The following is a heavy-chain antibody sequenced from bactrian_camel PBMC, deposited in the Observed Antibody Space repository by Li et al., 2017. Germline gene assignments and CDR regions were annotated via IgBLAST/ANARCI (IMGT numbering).Heavy chain of an antibody. V-gene: IGHV3S40*01. J-gene: IGHJ4*01. Sequence: GSLRLSCAASGVTFSYYALNWVRQAPGKGLEWVSRISSESVNTYYADSVKGRFTISRDNAKNTVYLQLNSLKTEDTAMYYCVQKVDYSGAYYYAYWGQGTQVTVS. CDR2: ISSESVNT. D-gene: IGHD2*01. CDR3: VQKVDYSGAYYYAY. CDR1: GVTFSYYA.